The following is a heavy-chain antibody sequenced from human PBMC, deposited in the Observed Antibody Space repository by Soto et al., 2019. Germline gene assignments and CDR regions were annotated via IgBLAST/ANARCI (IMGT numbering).Heavy chain of an antibody. CDR2: ISGSGGST. CDR1: GFTFSSYA. Sequence: GGSLRLSCAASGFTFSSYAMSWVRQAPGKGLEWVSAISGSGGSTYYADSVKGRFTISRDNSKNTLYLQMNSLRAEDTAVYYCAKDLGRIGWELLWFAFDTWAKGQWSPSPQ. V-gene: IGHV3-23*01. J-gene: IGHJ3*02. D-gene: IGHD1-26*01. CDR3: AKDLGRIGWELLWFAFDT.